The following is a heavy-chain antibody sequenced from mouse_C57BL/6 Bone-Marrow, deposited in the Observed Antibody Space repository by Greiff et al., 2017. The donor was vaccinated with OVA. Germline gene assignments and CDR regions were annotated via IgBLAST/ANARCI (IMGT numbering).Heavy chain of an antibody. D-gene: IGHD1-1*01. J-gene: IGHJ1*03. Sequence: QLEEPGPELVKPGASVKISCKASGYSFTDYNMNWVKQSNGKSLEWIGVINPNYGTTSYNQKFKGKATLTVDQSSSTAYMQLNSLTSEDSAVXYCARVDYYSSNPRYFDVWGTGTTVTVSS. V-gene: IGHV1-39*01. CDR2: INPNYGTT. CDR1: GYSFTDYN. CDR3: ARVDYYSSNPRYFDV.